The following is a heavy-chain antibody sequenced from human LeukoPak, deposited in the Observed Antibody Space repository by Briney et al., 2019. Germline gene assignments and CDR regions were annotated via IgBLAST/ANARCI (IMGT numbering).Heavy chain of an antibody. CDR3: ARGAVGVYYYMDV. CDR2: IYPVDSDI. Sequence: GESLKISCTGSGYSFTSYWIGWVRQMPGKGLEWMGIIYPVDSDIRYSPSFQGQVTISAEKSISTANLQWSSLKASDSAMYYCARGAVGVYYYMDVWGKGTTVTVS. D-gene: IGHD6-13*01. CDR1: GYSFTSYW. J-gene: IGHJ6*03. V-gene: IGHV5-51*01.